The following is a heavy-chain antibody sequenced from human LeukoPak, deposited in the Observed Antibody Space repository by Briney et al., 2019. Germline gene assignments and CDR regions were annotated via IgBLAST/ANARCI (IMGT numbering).Heavy chain of an antibody. Sequence: GGSLRLSCAASGFTVSSNYMSWVRQAPGKGLEWVSVIYSGGSTYYADSVKGRFTISRDNSKNTLYLQMNSLRAEDTAVYYCALSDYYDSSGYYPPNAFDIWGQGTMVTVSS. J-gene: IGHJ3*02. CDR3: ALSDYYDSSGYYPPNAFDI. V-gene: IGHV3-53*01. CDR2: IYSGGST. D-gene: IGHD3-22*01. CDR1: GFTVSSNY.